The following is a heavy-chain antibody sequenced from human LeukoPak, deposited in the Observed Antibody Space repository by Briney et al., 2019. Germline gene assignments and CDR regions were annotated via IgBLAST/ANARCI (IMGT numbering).Heavy chain of an antibody. Sequence: ASVKVSCKASGYTFTGYYMHWVRQAPGQGLEWMGWINPNSGGTNYAQKFQGRVTMTRDTSISTAYMELSRLRSDDTAVYYCARAYYGSGVDAFDIWGQGTMVTVSS. CDR2: INPNSGGT. J-gene: IGHJ3*02. CDR1: GYTFTGYY. V-gene: IGHV1-2*02. D-gene: IGHD3-10*01. CDR3: ARAYYGSGVDAFDI.